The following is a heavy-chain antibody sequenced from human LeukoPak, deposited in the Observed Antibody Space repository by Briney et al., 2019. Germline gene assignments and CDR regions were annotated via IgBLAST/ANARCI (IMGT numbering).Heavy chain of an antibody. CDR2: IKTNTGNP. J-gene: IGHJ3*02. Sequence: GASVKVSCKASGDTFTSYAMNWVRQAPGQGLEWMGWIKTNTGNPTYAQGFTGRFVFTLDTSVSTAYLQISSLKAEDTAVYYCARATYYGSSGYYFHDAFDIWGQGTMVTVSS. CDR3: ARATYYGSSGYYFHDAFDI. D-gene: IGHD3-22*01. V-gene: IGHV7-4-1*02. CDR1: GDTFTSYA.